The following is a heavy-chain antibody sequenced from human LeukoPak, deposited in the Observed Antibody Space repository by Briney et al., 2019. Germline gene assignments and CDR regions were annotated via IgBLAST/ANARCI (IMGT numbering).Heavy chain of an antibody. J-gene: IGHJ4*02. V-gene: IGHV3-64D*06. CDR2: ISSNGGST. D-gene: IGHD6-6*01. Sequence: PGGSLRLSCSASGFTFSSYSMHWVHQAPGKGLEYVSAISSNGGSTYYADSVKGRFTISRDNSKNTLYLQMSSLRAEETAVYYCVKGGYSSSDYFDYWGQGTLVTVSS. CDR1: GFTFSSYS. CDR3: VKGGYSSSDYFDY.